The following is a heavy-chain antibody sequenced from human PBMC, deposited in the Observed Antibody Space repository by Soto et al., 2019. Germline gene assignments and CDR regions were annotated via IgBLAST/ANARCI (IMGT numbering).Heavy chain of an antibody. Sequence: GGYLRLSRVASGFTLSSYWMAWVRQVPGKGLEWVAKIKEDGRETYYVDSVKGRFTISRDNANNLLYLQMDSLRVEDTALFYFARDHNSRTVHFSGEGLLLTV. V-gene: IGHV3-7*01. CDR1: GFTLSSYW. J-gene: IGHJ4*02. CDR3: ARDHNSRTVHF. CDR2: IKEDGRET.